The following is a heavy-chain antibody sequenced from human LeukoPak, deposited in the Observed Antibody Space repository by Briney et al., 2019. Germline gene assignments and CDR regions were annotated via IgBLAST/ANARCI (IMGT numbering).Heavy chain of an antibody. J-gene: IGHJ4*02. CDR2: INPNSGGT. CDR1: GYTFTGYY. CDR3: ARVRRYSGYDFGY. V-gene: IGHV1-2*02. Sequence: ASVKVSCKASGYTFTGYYMHWVRQAPGQGLEWMGWINPNSGGTNYAQKFQGRVTMTRDTSISTAHMELSRLRSDDTAVYYCARVRRYSGYDFGYWGQGTLVTVSS. D-gene: IGHD5-12*01.